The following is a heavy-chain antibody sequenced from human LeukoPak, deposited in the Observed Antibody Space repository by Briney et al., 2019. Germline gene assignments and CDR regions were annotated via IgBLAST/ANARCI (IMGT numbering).Heavy chain of an antibody. CDR3: ARVIAGEWELPNNDY. CDR1: GFTFSSYE. J-gene: IGHJ4*02. CDR2: ISSSGSTI. V-gene: IGHV3-48*03. Sequence: GGPLRLSCAASGFTFSSYEMNWVRQAPGKGLEWVSYISSSGSTIYYADSVKGRFTISRDNAKNSLYLQMNSLRAEDTAVYYCARVIAGEWELPNNDYWGQGTLVTVSS. D-gene: IGHD1-26*01.